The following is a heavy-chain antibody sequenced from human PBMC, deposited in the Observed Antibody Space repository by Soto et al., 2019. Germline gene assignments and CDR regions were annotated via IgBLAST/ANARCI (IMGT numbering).Heavy chain of an antibody. Sequence: GGSLRLSCAASGFTFDDYAMHWVRQAPGKGLEWVSGISWNSGSIGYADSVKGRFTISRDNAKNSLYLQMNSLRAEDTALYYCAKDNLVFSYSQENDAFDIWGQGTMVTVSS. CDR1: GFTFDDYA. CDR3: AKDNLVFSYSQENDAFDI. D-gene: IGHD4-4*01. V-gene: IGHV3-9*01. J-gene: IGHJ3*02. CDR2: ISWNSGSI.